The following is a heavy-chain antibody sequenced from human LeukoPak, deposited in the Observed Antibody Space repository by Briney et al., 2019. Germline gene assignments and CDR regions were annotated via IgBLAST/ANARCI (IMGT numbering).Heavy chain of an antibody. CDR1: GGTFSSYA. CDR3: ARHFMVRGVIIFDY. Sequence: ASVKVSCKASGGTFSSYAISWVRQAPGQGLEWMGGIIPIFGTANYAQKFQGRVTITADESTSTAYMELSSLRSEDTAVYYCARHFMVRGVIIFDYWGQGTLVTVSS. V-gene: IGHV1-69*13. CDR2: IIPIFGTA. D-gene: IGHD3-10*01. J-gene: IGHJ4*02.